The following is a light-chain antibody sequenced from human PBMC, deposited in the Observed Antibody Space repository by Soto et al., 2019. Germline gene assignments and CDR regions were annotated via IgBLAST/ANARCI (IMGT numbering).Light chain of an antibody. Sequence: QSVLTQPPSASGTPGQRVTISCSGSSSNIRSNYVYWYQQLQGTAPKLLIYMNNQRPSGVPDRFSGSKSGTSASLSISGLRSEDEDDYYCAAWYDSLSGPVVFGGGTKLTVL. V-gene: IGLV1-47*01. CDR3: AAWYDSLSGPVV. CDR2: MNN. J-gene: IGLJ2*01. CDR1: SSNIRSNY.